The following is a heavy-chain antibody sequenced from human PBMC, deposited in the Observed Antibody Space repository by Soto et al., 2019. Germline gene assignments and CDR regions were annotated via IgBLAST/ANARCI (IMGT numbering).Heavy chain of an antibody. J-gene: IGHJ4*02. CDR2: INPNSDDT. D-gene: IGHD1-1*01. CDR1: GYTFTGYY. CDR3: ARDSWNDIGLFDF. Sequence: ASVKVSCKASGYTFTGYYIHWVRQAPGQGLEWMAWINPNSDDTNYEQKFQGRVTMTRETSISTAYMELRRLRSEDTAVYYCARDSWNDIGLFDFWGQGTLVTVSS. V-gene: IGHV1-2*02.